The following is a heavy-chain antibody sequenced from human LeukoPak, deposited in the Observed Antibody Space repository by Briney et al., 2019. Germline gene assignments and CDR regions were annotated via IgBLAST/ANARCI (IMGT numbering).Heavy chain of an antibody. CDR2: MNPNSGNT. V-gene: IGHV1-8*01. CDR1: GYTFTSYD. J-gene: IGHJ6*02. Sequence: ASVKVSCKASGYTFTSYDINRVRQATGQGLEWMGWMNPNSGNTGYAQKFQGRVTMTRNTSISTAYMELSSLRSEDTAVYYCARVVWSYAIWSGYYPYYYYGMDVWGQGTTVTVSS. D-gene: IGHD3-3*01. CDR3: ARVVWSYAIWSGYYPYYYYGMDV.